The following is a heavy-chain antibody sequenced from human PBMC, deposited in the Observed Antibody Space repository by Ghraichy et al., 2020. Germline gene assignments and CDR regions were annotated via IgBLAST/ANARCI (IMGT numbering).Heavy chain of an antibody. CDR1: GGSISNSNW. Sequence: SETLSPTCTVSGGSISNSNWWSWVRQPPGKGLEWIGDIYHTGSTDFNPSLKSRVTISVDKSKNYFSLKVTSVTAADTAVYYCARDMRYYGSGTYLLHGMDVWGQGTTVTVSS. J-gene: IGHJ6*02. CDR2: IYHTGST. CDR3: ARDMRYYGSGTYLLHGMDV. D-gene: IGHD3-10*01. V-gene: IGHV4-4*02.